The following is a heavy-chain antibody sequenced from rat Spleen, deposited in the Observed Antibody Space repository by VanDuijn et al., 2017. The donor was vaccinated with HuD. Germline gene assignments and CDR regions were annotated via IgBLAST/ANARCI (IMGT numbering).Heavy chain of an antibody. V-gene: IGHV2-43*01. CDR2: IWTGGST. CDR1: GFSLTSYH. Sequence: QVQLKESGPGLVQPSQTLSLTCTVSGFSLTSYHVSWVRQPPGKGLEWMGVIWTGGSTAYNSLLKSRLSISRDTSKRQVFLRINSLQTEDTATYYCARDYASGYGVMDAWGQGASVTVSS. D-gene: IGHD4-3*01. CDR3: ARDYASGYGVMDA. J-gene: IGHJ4*01.